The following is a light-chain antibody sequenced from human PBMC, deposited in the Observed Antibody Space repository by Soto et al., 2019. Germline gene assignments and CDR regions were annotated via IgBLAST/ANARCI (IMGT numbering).Light chain of an antibody. V-gene: IGKV3-15*01. J-gene: IGKJ1*01. CDR2: GAS. CDR3: QQYEDWPTT. Sequence: EVVLTQSPATLSVSPGEGVTLSCRASQSVSSNLAWYQQKRGQAPRLLIYGASTRDTGIPARFSGSGSGTEFTLTISRLQSEDFAVYYCQQYEDWPTTFGQGTKGDIK. CDR1: QSVSSN.